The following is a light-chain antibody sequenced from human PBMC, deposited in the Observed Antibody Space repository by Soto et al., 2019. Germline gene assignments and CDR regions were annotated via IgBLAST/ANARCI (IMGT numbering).Light chain of an antibody. Sequence: EIVLAQSPATLSLSPGERATISCRASQSVGIYLAWYQQKPGQAPRLLIYDASNRATDIPAKFSASGSGTDFSLTISSLEPEDFAIYYCQQGNNWPLISFCQGTRLEIK. J-gene: IGKJ5*01. CDR1: QSVGIY. CDR2: DAS. V-gene: IGKV3-11*01. CDR3: QQGNNWPLIS.